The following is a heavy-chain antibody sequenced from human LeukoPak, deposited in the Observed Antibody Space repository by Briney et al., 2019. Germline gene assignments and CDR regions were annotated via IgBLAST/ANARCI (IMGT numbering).Heavy chain of an antibody. Sequence: GGSLRLSCAASGFTFSTYTMNWVRQAPGKGLEWVASIKQDGSEKYYVDSVKGRFTISRDNAKKSLYLQMNSLRAEDTAVYHCARDTAMDEWGQGTLVTVSS. J-gene: IGHJ4*02. V-gene: IGHV3-7*04. CDR1: GFTFSTYT. CDR2: IKQDGSEK. D-gene: IGHD5-18*01. CDR3: ARDTAMDE.